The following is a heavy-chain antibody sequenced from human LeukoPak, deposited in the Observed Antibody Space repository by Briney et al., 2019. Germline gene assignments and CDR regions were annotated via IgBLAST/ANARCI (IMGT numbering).Heavy chain of an antibody. D-gene: IGHD2-15*01. V-gene: IGHV3-21*01. J-gene: IGHJ3*02. CDR3: ARETYCSGSSCYKGNAFDI. CDR2: ISSSSNHI. Sequence: GGSLRLSCAASGFTFSSYTMNWVRQAPGKGLEWVSSISSSSNHIYYADSMKGRFTISRDNANNSLYLQMNSLRADDTAVYYCARETYCSGSSCYKGNAFDIWGQGTMVTVSS. CDR1: GFTFSSYT.